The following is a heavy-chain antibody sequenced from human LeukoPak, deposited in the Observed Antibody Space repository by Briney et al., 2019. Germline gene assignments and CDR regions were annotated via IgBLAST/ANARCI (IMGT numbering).Heavy chain of an antibody. CDR2: IYYSGST. CDR1: GGSISSGGYY. Sequence: PSETLSLTCTVSGGSISSGGYYWSWIRQHPGKGLEWIGYIYYSGSTYYNPSLKNRVTISVDTSKNQFSLKLSSVTAADTAVYYCARESEDSSGYYHRGYWFDPWGQGTLVTVSS. D-gene: IGHD3-22*01. J-gene: IGHJ5*02. CDR3: ARESEDSSGYYHRGYWFDP. V-gene: IGHV4-31*03.